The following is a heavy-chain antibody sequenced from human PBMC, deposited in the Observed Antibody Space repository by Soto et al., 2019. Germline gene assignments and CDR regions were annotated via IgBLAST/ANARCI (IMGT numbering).Heavy chain of an antibody. J-gene: IGHJ5*02. Sequence: PSETLSLTCAVYGGSFSGYYWSWIRQPPGKGLEWIGEINHSGSTNYNPSLKSRVTISVDTSKNQFSLKLSSVTAADTAVYYCARRLYYYGSGSYYNNWFDPWGQGTLVTVSS. CDR2: INHSGST. V-gene: IGHV4-34*01. CDR1: GGSFSGYY. CDR3: ARRLYYYGSGSYYNNWFDP. D-gene: IGHD3-10*01.